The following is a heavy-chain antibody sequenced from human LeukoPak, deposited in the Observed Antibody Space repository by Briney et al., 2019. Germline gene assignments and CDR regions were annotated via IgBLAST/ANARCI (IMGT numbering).Heavy chain of an antibody. CDR3: ARDSGSYYAFGY. D-gene: IGHD3-10*01. J-gene: IGHJ4*02. Sequence: GGSLRLSCTASGFTFSTYTMNWVRQAPGKGLEWVSSISSGSGYIYYADSVKGRFTISRDNAKNSLYLQMNILRAEDTAVYYCARDSGSYYAFGYWGQGTLVTVSS. V-gene: IGHV3-21*01. CDR2: ISSGSGYI. CDR1: GFTFSTYT.